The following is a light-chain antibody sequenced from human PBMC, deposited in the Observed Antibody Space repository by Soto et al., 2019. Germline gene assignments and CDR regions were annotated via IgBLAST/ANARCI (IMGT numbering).Light chain of an antibody. J-gene: IGKJ3*01. Sequence: EIVLTQSPGTLSLSPGERATLSCRASQSVSGSSVAWYQQKPGQAPRLLIYGASSRATGIPDRFSGSGSGTDFTLTINRLEPEDFAVYYCQQYDSSPSSFTFGPGTKVDIK. CDR1: QSVSGSS. V-gene: IGKV3-20*01. CDR2: GAS. CDR3: QQYDSSPSSFT.